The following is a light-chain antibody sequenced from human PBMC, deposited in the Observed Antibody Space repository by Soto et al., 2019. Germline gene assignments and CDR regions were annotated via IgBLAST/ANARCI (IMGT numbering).Light chain of an antibody. V-gene: IGKV3-11*01. CDR1: QSVSSSY. Sequence: EIVLTQSPATLSLSPGERATHSCRASQSVSSSYLAWYQQKPGQAPRLLIYDTSKRAPDVPAKFIGSGSGTAFTLTIDYLEPEDFAIYYCQQRVDGRWTFGQGTKVDI. CDR3: QQRVDGRWT. CDR2: DTS. J-gene: IGKJ1*01.